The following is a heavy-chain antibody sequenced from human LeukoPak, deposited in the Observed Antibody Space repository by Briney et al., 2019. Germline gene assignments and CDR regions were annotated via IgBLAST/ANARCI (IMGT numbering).Heavy chain of an antibody. V-gene: IGHV4-34*01. CDR1: GGSFSGYY. Sequence: SETLSLTCAGYGGSFSGYYWSWIRQPPGKGLEWIGEINHSGSTNYNPSLKSRVTISVDTSKNQFSLKLSSVTAADTAVYYCARGIGWFGELLYRNQIDYWGQGTLVTVSS. D-gene: IGHD3-10*01. CDR3: ARGIGWFGELLYRNQIDY. CDR2: INHSGST. J-gene: IGHJ4*02.